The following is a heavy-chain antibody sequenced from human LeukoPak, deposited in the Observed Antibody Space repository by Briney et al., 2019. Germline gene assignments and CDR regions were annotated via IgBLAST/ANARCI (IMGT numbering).Heavy chain of an antibody. CDR1: GGTFSSYA. CDR3: ARKAGQGYYDDGDYGNYYYMDV. Sequence: LVKVSCKASGGTFSSYAISWVRQAPGQGLEWMGGIIPIFGTANYAQKFQGRVTITTDESTSTAYMELSSLRSEDTAVYYCARKAGQGYYDDGDYGNYYYMDVWGKGTTVTVSS. D-gene: IGHD4-17*01. CDR2: IIPIFGTA. J-gene: IGHJ6*03. V-gene: IGHV1-69*05.